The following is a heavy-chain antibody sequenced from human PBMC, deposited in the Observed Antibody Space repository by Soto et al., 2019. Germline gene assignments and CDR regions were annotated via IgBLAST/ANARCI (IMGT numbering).Heavy chain of an antibody. J-gene: IGHJ6*02. CDR2: INAGNGNT. CDR1: GYTFTSYA. D-gene: IGHD1-26*01. CDR3: ASNLVGGARSYYSMDV. V-gene: IGHV1-3*01. Sequence: ASVKVSCKASGYTFTSYAMHWVRQAPGQRLEWMGWINAGNGNTKYSQKFQGRVTITRDTSASTAYMELSSLRSEDTAVYYCASNLVGGARSYYSMDVWGQGTTVTVSS.